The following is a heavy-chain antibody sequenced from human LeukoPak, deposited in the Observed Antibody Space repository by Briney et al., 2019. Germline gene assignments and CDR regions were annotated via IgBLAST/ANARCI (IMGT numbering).Heavy chain of an antibody. J-gene: IGHJ5*02. CDR3: ARREWDRTNGVCLTGNWFDP. V-gene: IGHV5-51*01. D-gene: IGHD2-8*01. CDR2: NYPGDSDT. CDR1: GYSFTSYW. Sequence: GASLKISCKASGYSFTSYWICCVRQLPGKGLEWMGINYPGDSDTSYSPSFQGQVTISADKSNSTAYLKWSSLKASDTAMYYCARREWDRTNGVCLTGNWFDPWGQGTLVTVSS.